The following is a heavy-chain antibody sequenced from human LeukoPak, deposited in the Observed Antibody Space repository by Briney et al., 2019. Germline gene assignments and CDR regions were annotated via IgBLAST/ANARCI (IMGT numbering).Heavy chain of an antibody. J-gene: IGHJ4*02. CDR1: GFTFSSYA. CDR3: AKVRGYSGYEPIDY. D-gene: IGHD5-12*01. CDR2: ISGSGGST. Sequence: GGSLRLSCAASGFTFSSYAMSWVRQAPGKGLEWVSAISGSGGSTYYADSVKGRFTISRDNSKNTLYLQMNSLRAEDTAVYYCAKVRGYSGYEPIDYWGQGTLLTVSS. V-gene: IGHV3-23*01.